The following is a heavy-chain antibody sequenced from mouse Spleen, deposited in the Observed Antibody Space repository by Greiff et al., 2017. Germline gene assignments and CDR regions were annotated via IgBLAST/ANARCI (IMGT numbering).Heavy chain of an antibody. J-gene: IGHJ2*01. CDR3: ARDPDEGYFDY. CDR1: GFTFSDYY. V-gene: IGHV5-12*01. Sequence: DVMLVESGGGLVQPGGSLKLSCAASGFTFSDYYMYWVRQTPEKRLEWVAYISNGGGSTYYPDNVKGRFTISRDNAKNNLYLQMSHLKSEDTAMYYCARDPDEGYFDYWGQGTTLTVSS. CDR2: ISNGGGST.